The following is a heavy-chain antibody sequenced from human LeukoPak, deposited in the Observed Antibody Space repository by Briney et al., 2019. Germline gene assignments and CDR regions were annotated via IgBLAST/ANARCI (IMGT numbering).Heavy chain of an antibody. J-gene: IGHJ4*02. CDR3: ARVWGSYHYVDY. V-gene: IGHV4-39*07. Sequence: SETLSLTCTVSGGSISSSSYYWAWIRQPPGKGLEWIGSIYYSGTTYYNPSLKSRATISVDTSKNQFSLKLSSVTAADTAMYYCARVWGSYHYVDYWGQGTLVTVSS. CDR1: GGSISSSSYY. D-gene: IGHD3-16*02. CDR2: IYYSGTT.